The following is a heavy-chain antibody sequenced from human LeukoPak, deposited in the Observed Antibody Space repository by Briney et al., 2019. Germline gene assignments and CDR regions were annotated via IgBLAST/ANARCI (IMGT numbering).Heavy chain of an antibody. Sequence: GASVKVSCKASGYTFTSYGISWVRQAPRQGHEWMGWISAYNGNTNYAQKLQGRVTMTTDTSTSTAYMELRSLRSDDTAVYYCARVEMATIPLGYWGQGTLVTVSS. D-gene: IGHD5-24*01. J-gene: IGHJ4*02. CDR3: ARVEMATIPLGY. V-gene: IGHV1-18*01. CDR1: GYTFTSYG. CDR2: ISAYNGNT.